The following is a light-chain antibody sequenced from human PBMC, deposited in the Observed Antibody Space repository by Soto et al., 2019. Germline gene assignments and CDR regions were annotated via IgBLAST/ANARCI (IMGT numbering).Light chain of an antibody. CDR3: QQYDRSPWT. CDR1: QSVSRNF. V-gene: IGKV3-20*01. Sequence: EIVLTQSPGTLSLSPGERATLSCRASQSVSRNFLAWYQQKPGQAPRLLIYGASSRTTGIPDRFSGSGSGTDFTLTISRLEPEDFALYYCQQYDRSPWTFGQGTKVEI. CDR2: GAS. J-gene: IGKJ1*01.